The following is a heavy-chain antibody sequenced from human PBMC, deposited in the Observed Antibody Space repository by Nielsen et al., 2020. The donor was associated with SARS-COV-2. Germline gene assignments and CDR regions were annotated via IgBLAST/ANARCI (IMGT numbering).Heavy chain of an antibody. Sequence: LKISCAASGFTFSSYWMSWVRQAPGKGLEWVANIKQDGSEKYYVDSVKGRFTISRDNAKNSLYLQMNSLRAEDTAVYYCARAERWSSSSFFDYWGQGTLVTVSS. J-gene: IGHJ4*02. V-gene: IGHV3-7*01. CDR1: GFTFSSYW. CDR2: IKQDGSEK. D-gene: IGHD6-13*01. CDR3: ARAERWSSSSFFDY.